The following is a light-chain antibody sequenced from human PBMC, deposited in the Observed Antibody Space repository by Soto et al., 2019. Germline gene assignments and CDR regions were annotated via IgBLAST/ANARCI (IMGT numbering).Light chain of an antibody. CDR2: AAS. CDR3: HQTYSALTWT. CDR1: QGISTY. Sequence: IQVTQSPTSLSALVGDTVTISCRASQGISTYLNWYQQKPGQAPKLLIFAASVLQGGVPSRFTGSGSGTDFTLTITGLQPEDFASYYCHQTYSALTWTFGQGTKLEIK. V-gene: IGKV1-39*01. J-gene: IGKJ1*01.